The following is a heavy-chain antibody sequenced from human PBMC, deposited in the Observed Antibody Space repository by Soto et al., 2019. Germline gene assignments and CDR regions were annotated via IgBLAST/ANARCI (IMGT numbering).Heavy chain of an antibody. V-gene: IGHV3-33*01. CDR3: VTYKGYCSGGSCYSLGFDY. J-gene: IGHJ4*02. Sequence: QVQLVESGGGVVQPGMSLRLSCAASGFTFSSYGMHWVRQAPGKGLEWVAVIWDDGSKKYYADSVKGRFTISRDNSKNTLYLQMNSLRAEDTAVYYCVTYKGYCSGGSCYSLGFDYWGQGTLVTVSS. D-gene: IGHD2-15*01. CDR1: GFTFSSYG. CDR2: IWDDGSKK.